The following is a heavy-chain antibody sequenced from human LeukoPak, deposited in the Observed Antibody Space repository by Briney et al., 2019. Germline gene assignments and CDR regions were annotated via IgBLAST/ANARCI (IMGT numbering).Heavy chain of an antibody. CDR2: ISAYNGNT. CDR3: ARDSGVTIFGVVIYDAFDI. J-gene: IGHJ3*02. CDR1: GYTFTSYG. D-gene: IGHD3-3*01. Sequence: GASVKVSCKASGYTFTSYGISWVRQAPGQGLEWMGWISAYNGNTNYAQKLQGRVTMTTDTSTSTAYMELRSLRSDDTAVYYCARDSGVTIFGVVIYDAFDIWGQGTMVTVSS. V-gene: IGHV1-18*01.